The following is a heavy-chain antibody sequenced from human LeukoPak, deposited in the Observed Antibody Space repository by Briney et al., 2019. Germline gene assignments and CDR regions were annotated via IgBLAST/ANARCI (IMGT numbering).Heavy chain of an antibody. CDR1: GGSISSGGYS. CDR2: INTSGST. CDR3: TRNLLPAAKGAFDI. V-gene: IGHV4-61*02. D-gene: IGHD2-2*01. J-gene: IGHJ3*02. Sequence: KPSETLSLTCAVSGGSISSGGYSWSWIRQPAGKGLEWIGRINTSGSTNYNPSLKSRVTVSVDTSKKQFSLKLSSVTAADTAVYYCTRNLLPAAKGAFDIWGQGTLVTVSS.